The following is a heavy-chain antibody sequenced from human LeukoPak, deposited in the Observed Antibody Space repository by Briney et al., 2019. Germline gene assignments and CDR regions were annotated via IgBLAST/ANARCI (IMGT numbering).Heavy chain of an antibody. CDR2: ISRSGSGGNT. CDR3: AKDFVRYNIQFDY. V-gene: IGHV3-23*01. Sequence: GGSLRVSCAASGVTLNSYAMSWARQAPGKGLEWVSGISRSGSGGNTYYADPVKGRFTISRDNSRNILYLQMNSLRAEDTALYYCAKDFVRYNIQFDYWGQGALVTVSS. D-gene: IGHD1-1*01. CDR1: GVTLNSYA. J-gene: IGHJ4*02.